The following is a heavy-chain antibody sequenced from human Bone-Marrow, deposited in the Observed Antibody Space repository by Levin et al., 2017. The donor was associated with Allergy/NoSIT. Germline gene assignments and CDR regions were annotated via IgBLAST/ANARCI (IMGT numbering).Heavy chain of an antibody. D-gene: IGHD4-17*01. V-gene: IGHV3-23*01. J-gene: IGHJ4*02. CDR2: VNGDGDRT. CDR3: AKGLTWDGSVTTTFHY. Sequence: AGESLKISCVASEFTFSSYAMTWVRQAPGKGLEWVSSVNGDGDRTYHADSVKGRFTISRDNSKNTLYLQMNRLRAEDTGLYYCAKGLTWDGSVTTTFHYWGQGTLVTVSS. CDR1: EFTFSSYA.